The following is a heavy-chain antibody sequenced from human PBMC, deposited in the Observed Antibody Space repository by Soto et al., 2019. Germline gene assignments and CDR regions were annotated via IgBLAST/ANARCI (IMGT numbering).Heavy chain of an antibody. CDR3: ARNTVTTLSYYYYYGMDV. CDR2: IIPIFGTA. CDR1: GGTFSSYA. J-gene: IGHJ6*02. D-gene: IGHD4-4*01. V-gene: IGHV1-69*13. Sequence: SVKVSCKXSGGTFSSYAISWVRQAPGQGLEWMGGIIPIFGTANYAQKFQGRVTITADESTSTAYMELSSLRSEDTAVYYCARNTVTTLSYYYYYGMDVWGQGTTVTVSS.